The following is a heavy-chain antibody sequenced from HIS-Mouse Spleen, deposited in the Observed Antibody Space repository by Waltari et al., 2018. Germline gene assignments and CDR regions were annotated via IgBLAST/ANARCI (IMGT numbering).Heavy chain of an antibody. CDR3: ARVYYDFWSGYYY. J-gene: IGHJ4*02. CDR2: EKPNSGNT. Sequence: QVQLVQSGAEVKKPGASVKVSCKASGYTFTSYDINWVRQATGQGLEWRGWEKPNSGNTGYAPKFQGRVTITRNTSISTAYMELSSLRSEDTAVYYCARVYYDFWSGYYYWGQGTLVTVSS. V-gene: IGHV1-8*01. D-gene: IGHD3-3*01. CDR1: GYTFTSYD.